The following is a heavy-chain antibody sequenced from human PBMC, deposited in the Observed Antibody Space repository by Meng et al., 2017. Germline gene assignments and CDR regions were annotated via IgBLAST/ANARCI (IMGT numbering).Heavy chain of an antibody. V-gene: IGHV3-48*03. CDR3: ARVRRYCSGGSCYSGFDY. J-gene: IGHJ4*02. D-gene: IGHD2-15*01. Sequence: GESLKISCAASGFTFSSYEMNWVRQAPGKGLEWVSYISSSGSTIYYADSVKGRFTISRDNAKNSLYLQMNSLRAEDTAVYYCARVRRYCSGGSCYSGFDYWAQGTLVTVSS. CDR1: GFTFSSYE. CDR2: ISSSGSTI.